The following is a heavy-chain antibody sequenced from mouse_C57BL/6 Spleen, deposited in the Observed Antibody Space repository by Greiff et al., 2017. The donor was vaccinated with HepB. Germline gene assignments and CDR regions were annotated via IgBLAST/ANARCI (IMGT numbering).Heavy chain of an antibody. CDR2: IHPNSGST. Sequence: QVQLQQPGAELVKPGASVKLSCKASGYTFTSYWMHWVKQRPGQGLEWIGMIHPNSGSTNYNEKFKSKATLTVDKSSSTAYMQLSSLTSEDSAVYYWARDEIYYYGSSYPYWGQGTLVTVSA. V-gene: IGHV1-64*01. CDR1: GYTFTSYW. CDR3: ARDEIYYYGSSYPY. D-gene: IGHD1-1*01. J-gene: IGHJ3*01.